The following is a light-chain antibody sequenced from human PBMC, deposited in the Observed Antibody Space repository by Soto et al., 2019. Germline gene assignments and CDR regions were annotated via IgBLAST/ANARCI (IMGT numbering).Light chain of an antibody. Sequence: EIVLTQSPATLSLSPGERATLSCRASQSVSSYLAWYQQKHGQDPRLLIHDASNRATGIPARFSGSWSGTDFALTISSLEPEDFAVYYCQQRSDWPPLTFGGGTKVEIK. CDR3: QQRSDWPPLT. CDR2: DAS. CDR1: QSVSSY. J-gene: IGKJ4*01. V-gene: IGKV3-11*01.